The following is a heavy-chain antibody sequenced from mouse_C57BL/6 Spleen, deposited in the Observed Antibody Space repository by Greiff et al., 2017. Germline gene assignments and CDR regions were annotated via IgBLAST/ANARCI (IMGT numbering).Heavy chain of an antibody. CDR1: GYSFTGYY. Sequence: EVQLQQSGPELVKPGASVKISCKASGYSFTGYYMNWVKQSPEKSLEWIGEINPSTGGTTYNQKFKAKATLTVDKSSSTAYMQLKGLTSEDSAVYYCLRRKDYFDYWGQGTTLTVSS. D-gene: IGHD2-12*01. CDR3: LRRKDYFDY. V-gene: IGHV1-42*01. CDR2: INPSTGGT. J-gene: IGHJ2*01.